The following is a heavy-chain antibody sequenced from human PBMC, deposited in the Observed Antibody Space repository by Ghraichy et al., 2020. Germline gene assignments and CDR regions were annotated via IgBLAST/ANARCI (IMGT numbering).Heavy chain of an antibody. J-gene: IGHJ6*02. Sequence: SVKVSCKASGGTFSSYAISWVRQAPGQGLEWMGGIIPIFGTANYAQKFQGRVTITADESTSTAYMELSSLGSEDTAVYYCARDLGLLWFGEPRAGYGMDVWGQGTTVTVSS. CDR3: ARDLGLLWFGEPRAGYGMDV. CDR1: GGTFSSYA. V-gene: IGHV1-69*13. D-gene: IGHD3-10*01. CDR2: IIPIFGTA.